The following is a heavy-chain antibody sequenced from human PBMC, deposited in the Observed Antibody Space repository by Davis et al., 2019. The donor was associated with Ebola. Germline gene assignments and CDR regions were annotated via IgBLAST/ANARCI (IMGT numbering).Heavy chain of an antibody. V-gene: IGHV3-53*05. CDR1: GFTVSSNY. Sequence: GGSLRLSCAASGFTVSSNYMSWVRQAPGKGLEWVSVIYSGGSTYYADSVKGRFTISRDNSKNTLYLQMGSLRAEDMAVYYCARVGGWTLYFDYWGQGTLVTVSS. D-gene: IGHD6-19*01. CDR3: ARVGGWTLYFDY. J-gene: IGHJ4*02. CDR2: IYSGGST.